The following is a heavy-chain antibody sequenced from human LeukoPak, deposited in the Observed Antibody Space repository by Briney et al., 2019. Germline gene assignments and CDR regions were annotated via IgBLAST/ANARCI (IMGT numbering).Heavy chain of an antibody. CDR2: IYTSGST. V-gene: IGHV4-61*02. Sequence: SQTLSLTCTVSGGSISSGSYYWSWIRQPAGKGLEWIGRIYTSGSTNYNPSLKSRVTISVDTSKNQFSLKLSSVTAADTAVYYCASLVGGRFIAFDIWGQGTMGTVSS. CDR3: ASLVGGRFIAFDI. CDR1: GGSISSGSYY. J-gene: IGHJ3*02. D-gene: IGHD1-26*01.